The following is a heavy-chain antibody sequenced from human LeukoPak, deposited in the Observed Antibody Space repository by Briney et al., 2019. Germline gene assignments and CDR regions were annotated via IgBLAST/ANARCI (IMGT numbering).Heavy chain of an antibody. J-gene: IGHJ4*02. CDR1: GCTFISYA. Sequence: SVKVSCKASGCTFISYAISWVRQAPGQGLEWMGRIITILGIANYAQKFQGRVTITADKSTSTAYMELSSLRSEDTAVYYCARDRPYVDYWGQGTLVTVSS. CDR3: ARDRPYVDY. CDR2: IITILGIA. D-gene: IGHD3-16*01. V-gene: IGHV1-69*04.